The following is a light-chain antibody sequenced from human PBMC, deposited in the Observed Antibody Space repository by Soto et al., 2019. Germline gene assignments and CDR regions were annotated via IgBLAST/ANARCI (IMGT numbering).Light chain of an antibody. CDR1: SSDVGSYNR. Sequence: LTQPPSVSGSPGQSVTISCTGTSSDVGSYNRVSWYQQPPGTAPKLMIYEVSNRPSGVPDRFSGSKSGNTASLTISGLQPEDEADYYCNSYTSSSTYVFGTGTKVTVL. CDR2: EVS. V-gene: IGLV2-18*02. CDR3: NSYTSSSTYV. J-gene: IGLJ1*01.